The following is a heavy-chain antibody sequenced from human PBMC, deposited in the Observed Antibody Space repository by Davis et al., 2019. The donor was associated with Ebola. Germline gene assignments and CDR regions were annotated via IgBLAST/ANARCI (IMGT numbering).Heavy chain of an antibody. CDR2: SNDNGGT. J-gene: IGHJ6*02. Sequence: PSETLSLTCDISGGSFGGYFCSWVRQFSRKGLEWIGESNDNGGTTYNPSFENRVNVVIDTSKTHCSLKIHSVTAADAAFYFCARGPLSTWNSDDYYRNPFDVWGQGSTVTVSS. V-gene: IGHV4-34*01. D-gene: IGHD1-7*01. CDR1: GGSFGGYF. CDR3: ARGPLSTWNSDDYYRNPFDV.